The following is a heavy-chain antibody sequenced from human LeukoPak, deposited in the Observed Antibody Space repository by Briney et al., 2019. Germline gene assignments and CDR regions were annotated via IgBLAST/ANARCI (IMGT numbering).Heavy chain of an antibody. V-gene: IGHV1-3*01. CDR3: AGGGSELFDY. CDR1: GTSFTTNA. J-gene: IGHJ4*02. D-gene: IGHD1-26*01. CDR2: INAGNGNT. Sequence: ASVKVSCKASGTSFTTNAMHWVRQAPGQRLEWMGWINAGNGNTKYSQKFQGRVTITRDPSASTAYMELSSLRSEDPAVYYCAGGGSELFDYWGQGTLVTVSS.